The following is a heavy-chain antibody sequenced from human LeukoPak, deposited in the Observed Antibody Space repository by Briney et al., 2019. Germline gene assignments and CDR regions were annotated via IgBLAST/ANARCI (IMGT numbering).Heavy chain of an antibody. Sequence: GGSLRLSCLVSGFTFKHYWMSWVRPAPGKGLEWVGRIKSKIDGGTTDYAPSVRCRYTVSRHEKENTLYLQMNSLKTEDTAVYFCAAGQGQLVHPRYWGQGTLVTVSS. CDR3: AAGQGQLVHPRY. V-gene: IGHV3-15*01. CDR2: IKSKIDGGTT. D-gene: IGHD6-13*01. CDR1: GFTFKHYW. J-gene: IGHJ4*02.